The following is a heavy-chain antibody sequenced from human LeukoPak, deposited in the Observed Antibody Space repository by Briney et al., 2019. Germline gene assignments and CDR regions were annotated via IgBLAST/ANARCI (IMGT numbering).Heavy chain of an antibody. J-gene: IGHJ4*02. CDR2: ITSGFTP. D-gene: IGHD2-15*01. V-gene: IGHV3-23*01. CDR3: AKDYSDSRVADVFFEY. Sequence: PGGSLSLSCAASGLTFIDYAMSWFRQAPGKGLEWVSGITSGFTPHYADSVKGRFTISRDNSKNMFHLQLNSLRAEDTAVYYCAKDYSDSRVADVFFEYWGQGTLVTVSA. CDR1: GLTFIDYA.